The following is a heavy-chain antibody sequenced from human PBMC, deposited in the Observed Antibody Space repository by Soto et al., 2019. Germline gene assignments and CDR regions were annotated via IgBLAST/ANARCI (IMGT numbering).Heavy chain of an antibody. CDR1: GFTFTSSA. J-gene: IGHJ4*02. Sequence: QMPLVQSGPEVKKPGTSVKVSCKASGFTFTSSAVQWVRQARGQRLESIGWIVVGSGNTNYAQKFQERVTITRDMSTSTAYMELSSLRSEDTAVYYCAANTPYYDFWSGYPNWGQGTLVTVSS. D-gene: IGHD3-3*01. CDR3: AANTPYYDFWSGYPN. V-gene: IGHV1-58*01. CDR2: IVVGSGNT.